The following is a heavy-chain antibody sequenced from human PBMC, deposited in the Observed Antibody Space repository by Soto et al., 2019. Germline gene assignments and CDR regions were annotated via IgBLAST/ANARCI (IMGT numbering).Heavy chain of an antibody. CDR2: ISGTGAST. V-gene: IGHV3-23*01. J-gene: IGHJ4*02. D-gene: IGHD3-22*01. CDR3: AKDRDSSGYYYRNY. Sequence: EVQLLESGGGLVQPGGSLRLSCAASGFTFSSYAMSWVRQAPGKGLEWVSAISGTGASTYYADSVKGGFTISRDNSKNTLYLQINSLRAEDTAVYYCAKDRDSSGYYYRNYWGQGTLVTVSS. CDR1: GFTFSSYA.